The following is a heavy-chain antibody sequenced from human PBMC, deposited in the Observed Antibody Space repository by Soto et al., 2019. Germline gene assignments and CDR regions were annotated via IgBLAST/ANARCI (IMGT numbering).Heavy chain of an antibody. CDR2: INAGNGNT. J-gene: IGHJ4*02. CDR1: GYTFTSYA. D-gene: IGHD1-26*01. CDR3: ARHRSSVIVGATKGNFDY. V-gene: IGHV1-3*01. Sequence: ASVKVSCKASGYTFTSYAMHWVRQAPGQRLEWMGWINAGNGNTKYSQKFQGRVTITRDTSASTAYMELSSLRSEDTAVYYCARHRSSVIVGATKGNFDYWGQGTLVTVDS.